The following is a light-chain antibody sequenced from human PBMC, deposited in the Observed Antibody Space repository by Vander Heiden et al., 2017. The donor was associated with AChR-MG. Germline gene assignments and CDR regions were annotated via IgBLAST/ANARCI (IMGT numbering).Light chain of an antibody. CDR1: SLRTYS. Sequence: SSELTQDPAVSVALGQTVRITCQGDSLRTYSASWYQQKPGQAPVLVIYGNNFRPSGIPDRFSGSSAGNIASLTITGAQAEDEADYYCDSRDTSGNHVVLFGGGTKLTVL. CDR2: GNN. J-gene: IGLJ2*01. CDR3: DSRDTSGNHVVL. V-gene: IGLV3-19*01.